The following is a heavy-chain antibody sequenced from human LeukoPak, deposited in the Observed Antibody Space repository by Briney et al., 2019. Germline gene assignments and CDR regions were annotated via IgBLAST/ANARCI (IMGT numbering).Heavy chain of an antibody. J-gene: IGHJ4*02. V-gene: IGHV4-59*08. D-gene: IGHD4-17*01. CDR2: IYYSGST. Sequence: SETLSLTCTVSGGSISSYYWSWIRQPPGKGLEWIGYIYYSGSTNYNPSLKSRVTISVDTSKNQFSLKLSSVTAADTAVYYCARHIRGPTDYWGQGTLVTVSS. CDR1: GGSISSYY. CDR3: ARHIRGPTDY.